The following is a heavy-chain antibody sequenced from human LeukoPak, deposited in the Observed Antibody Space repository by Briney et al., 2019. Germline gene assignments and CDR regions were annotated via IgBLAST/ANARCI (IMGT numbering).Heavy chain of an antibody. V-gene: IGHV3-7*01. Sequence: GGSLRLSCAASGFTFSSYWMSWVRQAPGKGLEWVANIKQGGSEKYYVGSVKGRFTISRDNAKNSLYLQMNSLRAEDTAVYYCARLKWLVGYYYYYYMDVWGKGTTVTVSS. D-gene: IGHD6-19*01. CDR1: GFTFSSYW. J-gene: IGHJ6*03. CDR2: IKQGGSEK. CDR3: ARLKWLVGYYYYYYMDV.